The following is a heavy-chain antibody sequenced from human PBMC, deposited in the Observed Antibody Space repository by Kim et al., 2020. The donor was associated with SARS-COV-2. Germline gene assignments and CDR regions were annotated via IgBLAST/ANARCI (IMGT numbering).Heavy chain of an antibody. D-gene: IGHD3-10*01. Sequence: GGSLRLSCAASGFPFSSYSMDWVRQAPGKGLEWVSSIYSSSSFVYYADSVKGRFTISRDNAKNLLYLQMNGLRAEDTAVYYCARAANYYGSGILRYF. J-gene: IGHJ2*01. V-gene: IGHV3-21*01. CDR2: IYSSSSFV. CDR3: ARAANYYGSGILRYF. CDR1: GFPFSSYS.